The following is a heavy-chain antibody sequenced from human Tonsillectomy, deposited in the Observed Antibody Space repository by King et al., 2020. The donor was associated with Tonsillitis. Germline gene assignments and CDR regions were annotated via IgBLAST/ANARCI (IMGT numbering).Heavy chain of an antibody. D-gene: IGHD5-24*01. V-gene: IGHV3-74*01. CDR2: INSDGSST. Sequence: VQLVESGGGLVQPGGSLRLSCAASGFTFSSYWMHWVRQAPGKGLVWVSRINSDGSSTSYADSVKGRFTISRDNAKNTPYLQMNSLRAEDTAVYYCARSKARDGCDDYWGPGTLVTVSS. J-gene: IGHJ4*02. CDR3: ARSKARDGCDDY. CDR1: GFTFSSYW.